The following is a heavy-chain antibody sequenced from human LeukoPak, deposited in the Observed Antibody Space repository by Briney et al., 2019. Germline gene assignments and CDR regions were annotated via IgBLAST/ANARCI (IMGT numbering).Heavy chain of an antibody. Sequence: QPGGSLRLSCAASGFTVSSNYMSWVRQAPGKGLEWVSVIYSGGSTYYADSVKGRFTISRDNSKNTLYLQMNSLRAEDTAVYYCAKDRSIGTYYTFDSWGQGTLVTVSS. D-gene: IGHD1-26*01. CDR2: IYSGGST. CDR1: GFTVSSNY. V-gene: IGHV3-66*01. J-gene: IGHJ4*02. CDR3: AKDRSIGTYYTFDS.